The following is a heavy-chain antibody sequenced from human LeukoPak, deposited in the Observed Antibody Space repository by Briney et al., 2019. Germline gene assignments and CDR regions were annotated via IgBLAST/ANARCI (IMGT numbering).Heavy chain of an antibody. J-gene: IGHJ6*03. CDR1: GGSISSHY. D-gene: IGHD3-22*01. CDR3: ARTNYYDSSGYRYYYYYYYMDV. Sequence: SSETLSLTCTVSGGSISSHYWSWIRQPPGKGLEWIGYIYYSGSTNYNPSLKSRVTISVDTSKNQFSLKLGSVTAADTAVHYCARTNYYDSSGYRYYYYYYYMDVWGKGTTVTVSS. V-gene: IGHV4-59*11. CDR2: IYYSGST.